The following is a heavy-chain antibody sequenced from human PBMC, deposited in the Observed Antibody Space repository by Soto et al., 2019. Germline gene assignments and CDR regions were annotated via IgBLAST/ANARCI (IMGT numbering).Heavy chain of an antibody. CDR3: ARDIVVVVADTPSGFDP. Sequence: PGGSLRLSCAASGFTFSSYSMNWVRQAPGKGLEWVSSISSSSSYIYYADSVKGRFTISRDNAKNSLYLQMNSLRAEDTAVYYCARDIVVVVADTPSGFDPWGQRTLVTVSS. D-gene: IGHD2-15*01. V-gene: IGHV3-21*01. J-gene: IGHJ5*02. CDR2: ISSSSSYI. CDR1: GFTFSSYS.